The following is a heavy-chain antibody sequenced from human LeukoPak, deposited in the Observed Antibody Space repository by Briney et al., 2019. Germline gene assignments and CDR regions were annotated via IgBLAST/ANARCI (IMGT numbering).Heavy chain of an antibody. CDR3: AKDYRLTMVRGVILVFDY. V-gene: IGHV3-23*01. D-gene: IGHD3-10*01. CDR1: GFTFSSYA. CDR2: ISGSGGST. Sequence: PGGSLTLSCTASGFTFSSYAMSWVRQAPGKGLEWVAAISGSGGSTYYADSVKGRFIISSDNYNNTLYLHMNSLTAEDTAVYYCAKDYRLTMVRGVILVFDYWGQGTLVTVSS. J-gene: IGHJ4*02.